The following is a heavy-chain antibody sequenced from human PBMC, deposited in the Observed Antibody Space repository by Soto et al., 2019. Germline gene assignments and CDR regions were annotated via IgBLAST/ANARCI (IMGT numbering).Heavy chain of an antibody. CDR1: GGSISSGGYY. D-gene: IGHD3-10*01. V-gene: IGHV4-31*03. CDR2: IYYSGST. J-gene: IGHJ6*02. CDR3: ARTPGSYGSGIKTVYYYYYYGMDV. Sequence: SETLSLTCTVSGGSISSGGYYWSWIRQHPGKGLEWIGYIYYSGSTYYNPSLKSRVTISVDTSKNQFSLKLSSVTAADTAVYYCARTPGSYGSGIKTVYYYYYYGMDVWGQGTTVTVSS.